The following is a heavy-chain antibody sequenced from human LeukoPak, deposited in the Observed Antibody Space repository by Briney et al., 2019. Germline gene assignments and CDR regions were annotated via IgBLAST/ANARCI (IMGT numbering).Heavy chain of an antibody. CDR2: IYYTGCT. CDR3: AAREGGSGKGRMVLDY. J-gene: IGHJ4*02. V-gene: IGHV4-59*12. Sequence: SETLSLTCTVSGGSFSTYYWSWIRQSPEKGLEWIGYIYYTGCTNYNPSLRSRVTISVDTSKNQFSLKLSSVTAADTAVYYCAAREGGSGKGRMVLDYWGQGTLVTVSS. D-gene: IGHD3-10*01. CDR1: GGSFSTYY.